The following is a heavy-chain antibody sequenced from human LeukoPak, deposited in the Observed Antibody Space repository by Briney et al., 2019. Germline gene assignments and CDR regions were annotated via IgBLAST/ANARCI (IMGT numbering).Heavy chain of an antibody. CDR1: GYTFTGYY. J-gene: IGHJ4*02. CDR2: INPNSGGT. CDR3: ARGPPTYYYDVGDYYFDY. V-gene: IGHV1-2*02. Sequence: ASVKVSCKASGYTFTGYYMHWVRQAPGQGLEWMGWINPNSGGTNYAQKSQGRVTMTRDTSISTAYMELSRLRSDDTAVYYCARGPPTYYYDVGDYYFDYWGQGTLVTVSS. D-gene: IGHD3-22*01.